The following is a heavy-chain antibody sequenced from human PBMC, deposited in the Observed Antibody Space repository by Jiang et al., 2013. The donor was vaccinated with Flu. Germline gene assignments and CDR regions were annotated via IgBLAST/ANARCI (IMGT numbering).Heavy chain of an antibody. Sequence: KPTQTLTLTCTFSGFSLITSGVGVGWIRQPPGKALEWLALIYWDDDKRYRPSLKSRLTITRDTSKNQVVLTMTNMDPVDTATYYCARRLPLTAVKDRANWYDPWGQGTLVTVSS. J-gene: IGHJ5*02. CDR1: GFSLITSGVG. D-gene: IGHD4-17*01. CDR3: ARRLPLTAVKDRANWYDP. V-gene: IGHV2-5*02. CDR2: IYWDDDK.